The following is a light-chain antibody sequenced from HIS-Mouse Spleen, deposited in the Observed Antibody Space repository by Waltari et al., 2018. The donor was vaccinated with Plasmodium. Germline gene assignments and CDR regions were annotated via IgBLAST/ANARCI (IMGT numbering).Light chain of an antibody. CDR1: SSDVAGYNC. V-gene: IGLV2-8*01. CDR3: SSYAGSNNLV. Sequence: QSALTQPPSPSGSPGQSVTITCTATSSDVAGYNCLSWYQQPPGKAPKLMIYEGSKRPPGVPDRFSGSKSGNTASLTVSGLQAEDEADYYCSSYAGSNNLVFGGGTKLTVL. CDR2: EGS. J-gene: IGLJ2*01.